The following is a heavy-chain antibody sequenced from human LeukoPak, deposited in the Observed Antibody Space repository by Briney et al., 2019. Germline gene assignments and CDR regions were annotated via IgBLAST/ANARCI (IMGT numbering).Heavy chain of an antibody. D-gene: IGHD1-26*01. CDR2: INEDGSTT. CDR3: VRDLGGRSGH. J-gene: IGHJ4*02. CDR1: GFSFSGHW. V-gene: IGHV3-74*01. Sequence: GGSLRLSCTASGFSFSGHWMHWARQAPGKGLVWVSRINEDGSTTNHADSVKGRFTISRDNVKNTLYMEMNSLRAEDTAVYYCVRDLGGRSGHWGQGTLVTVSS.